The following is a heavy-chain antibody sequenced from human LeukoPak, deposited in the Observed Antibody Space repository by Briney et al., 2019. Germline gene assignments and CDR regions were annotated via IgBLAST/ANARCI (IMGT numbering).Heavy chain of an antibody. CDR3: AKALRLGELSSYFDY. CDR1: GFTFSSYA. Sequence: GGSLRLSCAASGFTFSSYAMSWVRQAPGKGLEWVSAISGSGGSTYYADSVKGRFTISRDNSKNTLYLQMNSLRAEDTAVYYCAKALRLGELSSYFDYWGQGTLVTVSS. V-gene: IGHV3-23*01. J-gene: IGHJ4*02. CDR2: ISGSGGST. D-gene: IGHD3-16*02.